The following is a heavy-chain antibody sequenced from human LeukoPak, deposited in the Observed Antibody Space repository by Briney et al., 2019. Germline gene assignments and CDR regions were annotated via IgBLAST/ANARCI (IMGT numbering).Heavy chain of an antibody. D-gene: IGHD2-15*01. CDR2: IRSDGTNE. Sequence: GGSLRLSCAASGFTFSSYWMSWVRQAPGKGLEWVAFIRSDGTNEYSTDYVQGRFTISRDNSQNTLYLQMNSLKVEDTAVYYCAKRSGDYWGQGTLVTVSS. CDR3: AKRSGDY. V-gene: IGHV3-30*02. CDR1: GFTFSSYW. J-gene: IGHJ4*02.